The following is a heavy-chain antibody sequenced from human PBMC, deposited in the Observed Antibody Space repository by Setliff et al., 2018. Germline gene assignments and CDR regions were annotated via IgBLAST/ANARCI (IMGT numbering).Heavy chain of an antibody. CDR3: AMGYSYGYKFTPGPFDI. CDR2: INPSGGST. D-gene: IGHD5-18*01. V-gene: IGHV1-46*01. J-gene: IGHJ3*02. Sequence: GASVKVSCKASGYTFTSYYMHWVRQAPGQGLEWMGIINPSGGSTSYAQKFQGRVTMTRDTSTSTIYMELSSLRSEDTAVYYCAMGYSYGYKFTPGPFDIWGQGTMVTVS. CDR1: GYTFTSYY.